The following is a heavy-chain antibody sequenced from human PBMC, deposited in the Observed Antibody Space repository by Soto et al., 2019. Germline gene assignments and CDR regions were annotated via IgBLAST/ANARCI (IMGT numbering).Heavy chain of an antibody. CDR1: GYTFTGYY. D-gene: IGHD3-10*01. CDR2: INPNSGGT. V-gene: IGHV1-2*04. Sequence: ASVKVSCNASGYTFTGYYMHWVRQAPGQGLEWMGWINPNSGGTNYAQKFQGWVTMTRDTSISTAYMELSRLRSDDTTVYYCARDARGDEAPLDYWGQGTPVTVSS. CDR3: ARDARGDEAPLDY. J-gene: IGHJ4*02.